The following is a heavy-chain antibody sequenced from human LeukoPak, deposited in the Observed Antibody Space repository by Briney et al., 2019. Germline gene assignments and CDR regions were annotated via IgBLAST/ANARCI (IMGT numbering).Heavy chain of an antibody. CDR2: IYHSGST. D-gene: IGHD5-18*01. CDR1: GYSISSGYY. Sequence: PSETLSLTCTVSGYSISSGYYWGWIRQPPGKGLEWIGSIYHSGSTYYNPSLKSRVTISVDTSKNQFSLKLSSVTAADTTVYYCARDSNSGYSYGYHPFDYWGQGTLVTVSS. V-gene: IGHV4-38-2*02. CDR3: ARDSNSGYSYGYHPFDY. J-gene: IGHJ4*02.